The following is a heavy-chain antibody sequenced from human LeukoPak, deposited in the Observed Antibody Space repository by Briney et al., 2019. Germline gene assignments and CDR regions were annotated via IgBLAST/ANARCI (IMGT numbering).Heavy chain of an antibody. J-gene: IGHJ4*02. D-gene: IGHD3-22*01. CDR1: GFTFSTYA. V-gene: IGHV3-23*01. Sequence: GGSLRLSCAASGFTFSTYAMTWVRQAPGKGLEWVSAISGSSGNTFYADSVKGRFTISRDNSKNTLYLQMNSLRAEDTAIYHCAKPYYYNTSGYYWGQGTLVTVSS. CDR2: ISGSSGNT. CDR3: AKPYYYNTSGYY.